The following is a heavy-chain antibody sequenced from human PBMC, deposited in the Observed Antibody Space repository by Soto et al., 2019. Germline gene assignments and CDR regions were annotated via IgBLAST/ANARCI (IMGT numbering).Heavy chain of an antibody. V-gene: IGHV4-59*08. CDR3: ARQAGETGTYFDY. Sequence: SETLSLTCTVSGGSISSYDWSWIRQPPGKGLEWIGYIYYSGITNYNPSLKSRVTISVDTSKNQFSLKLSSVTAADTAVYYCARQAGETGTYFDYWGQGTLVTVSS. CDR1: GGSISSYD. D-gene: IGHD1-1*01. J-gene: IGHJ4*02. CDR2: IYYSGIT.